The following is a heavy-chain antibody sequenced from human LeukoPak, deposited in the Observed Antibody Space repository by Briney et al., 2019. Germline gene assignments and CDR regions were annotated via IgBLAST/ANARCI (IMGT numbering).Heavy chain of an antibody. CDR1: GFASSNYA. CDR2: ISGPAGST. V-gene: IGHV3-23*01. D-gene: IGHD6-19*01. J-gene: IGHJ4*02. Sequence: GGSLRLSCAPSGFASSNYAMSWVRQAPGKGLEWVSAISGPAGSTYYADSVKGRFTISRDNSKNTLYLQMNSLRAEDTAVYYCAKDRREPYNTGWYYFDHWGQGTLVTVSS. CDR3: AKDRREPYNTGWYYFDH.